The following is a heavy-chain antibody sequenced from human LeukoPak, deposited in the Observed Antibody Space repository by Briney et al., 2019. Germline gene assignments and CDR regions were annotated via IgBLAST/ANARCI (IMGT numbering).Heavy chain of an antibody. J-gene: IGHJ4*02. D-gene: IGHD6-6*01. CDR2: ISGSGGST. Sequence: PGGSLRLSCAASGFTFSSYAMSWVRQAPGKGLEWVSAISGSGGSTYYADSVKGRSPISRDNSKNTLYLQMNSLRAEDTAVYYCAKDRIAARHYFDYWGQGTLVTVSS. CDR3: AKDRIAARHYFDY. CDR1: GFTFSSYA. V-gene: IGHV3-23*01.